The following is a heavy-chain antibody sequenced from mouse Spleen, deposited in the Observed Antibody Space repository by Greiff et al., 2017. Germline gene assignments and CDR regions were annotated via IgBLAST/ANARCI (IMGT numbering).Heavy chain of an antibody. J-gene: IGHJ4*01. V-gene: IGHV1S81*02. CDR1: GYTFTSYW. CDR2: INPSNGRT. Sequence: VQLQQPGAELVKPGASVKLSCKASGYTFTSYWMHWVKQRPGQGLEWIGEINPSNGRTNYNEKFKSKATLTVDKSSSTAYMQLSSLTSEDSAVYYCARVGNPYNTAMDYWGEGTSVTVSS. CDR3: ARVGNPYNTAMDY. D-gene: IGHD1-3*01.